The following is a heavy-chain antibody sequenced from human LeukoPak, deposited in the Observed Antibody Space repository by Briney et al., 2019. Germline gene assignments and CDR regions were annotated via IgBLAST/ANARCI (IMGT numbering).Heavy chain of an antibody. CDR2: IYYSGST. V-gene: IGHV4-59*01. Sequence: SETLSLTCTVSGGSISSYYWSWIRQPPGKGLEWIGYIYYSGSTNYNPSLKSRVTISVDTSKNQFSLKLSSATAADTAVYYCARGVDDYVWGSYRYDYWGQGTLVTVSS. CDR1: GGSISSYY. CDR3: ARGVDDYVWGSYRYDY. D-gene: IGHD3-16*02. J-gene: IGHJ4*02.